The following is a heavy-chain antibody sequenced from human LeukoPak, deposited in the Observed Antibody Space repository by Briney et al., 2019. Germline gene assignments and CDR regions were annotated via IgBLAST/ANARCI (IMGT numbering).Heavy chain of an antibody. V-gene: IGHV4-59*08. CDR3: ARRMVTVTDAFDI. CDR2: VFHSGTT. Sequence: SETLSLTCNVSGDSLTSHFWSWIRQTPGKGLEWIGYVFHSGTTNYSPSLKSRVTISLDTSKKQLYLRLASVTAADTAVYYCARRMVTVTDAFDIWGRGTMVSVPS. D-gene: IGHD2-21*02. CDR1: GDSLTSHF. J-gene: IGHJ3*02.